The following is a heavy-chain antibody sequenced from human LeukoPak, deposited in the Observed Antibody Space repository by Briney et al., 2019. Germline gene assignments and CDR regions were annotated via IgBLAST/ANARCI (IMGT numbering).Heavy chain of an antibody. Sequence: GGSLRLSCTASGFTFGDYAMSWVRQAPGKGLEWVGFIRSKGYGGTTEYAASVKGRFTISRDDSKSSAYLQMNSLKAEDTAVYYCTRDSSGYSGGFFDYWGQGTLVTVSS. CDR3: TRDSSGYSGGFFDY. CDR1: GFTFGDYA. CDR2: IRSKGYGGTT. D-gene: IGHD3-22*01. V-gene: IGHV3-49*04. J-gene: IGHJ4*02.